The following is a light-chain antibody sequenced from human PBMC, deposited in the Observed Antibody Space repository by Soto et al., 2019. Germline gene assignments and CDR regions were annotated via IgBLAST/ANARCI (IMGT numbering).Light chain of an antibody. CDR2: GAS. CDR3: QQDTNWPPIT. Sequence: KGVSLSRATLSVYQEGRATRSCRASQSVSSNLAWYQQKPGQAPRLLIYGASTRATGIPARFSGSGSGTEFTLTIMRFRHADFAVHYCQQDTNWPPITFAQGTRLEIK. CDR1: QSVSSN. V-gene: IGKV3-15*01. J-gene: IGKJ5*01.